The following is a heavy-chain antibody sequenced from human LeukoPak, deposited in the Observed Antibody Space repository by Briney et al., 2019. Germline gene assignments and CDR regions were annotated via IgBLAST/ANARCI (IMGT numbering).Heavy chain of an antibody. Sequence: GGSLRLSCAASGFTFSSYSMNWVRQVPGKGLEWVSYISSSRTTIYYADSVKGRFTISRDNSKNTLYLQMDSLRGEDTAVYYCAKDFRIGYSAHFDYWGQGALVTVSS. CDR1: GFTFSSYS. CDR2: ISSSRTTI. CDR3: AKDFRIGYSAHFDY. V-gene: IGHV3-48*01. D-gene: IGHD2-21*01. J-gene: IGHJ4*02.